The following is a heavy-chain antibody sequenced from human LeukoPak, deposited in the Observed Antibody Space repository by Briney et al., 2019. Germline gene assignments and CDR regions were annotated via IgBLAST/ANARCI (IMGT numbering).Heavy chain of an antibody. CDR2: VSASGAGT. V-gene: IGHV3-23*01. CDR3: ANNGGVAVAGSFDN. Sequence: GGSLRLSCAASGFTFDSYAMTWVRQAPGKGLEWVSTVSASGAGTYFADSVKGRFNISRDNSKNTLYLQMNYLRAEDTAVYYCANNGGVAVAGSFDNWGQGTLVTVSS. J-gene: IGHJ4*02. D-gene: IGHD6-19*01. CDR1: GFTFDSYA.